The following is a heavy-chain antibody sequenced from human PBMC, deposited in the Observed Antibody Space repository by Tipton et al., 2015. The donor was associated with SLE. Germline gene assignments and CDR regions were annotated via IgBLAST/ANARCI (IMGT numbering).Heavy chain of an antibody. D-gene: IGHD3-22*01. CDR1: GDSINGYY. Sequence: LRLSCTVSGDSINGYYWTWIRQPPGKGLEWVGYVYSSGFSDYNPSLRSRVTISLDTSKNQFSLRLSSATAADTAVYYCARVGHGFDDSGYNAHYYYYMDVWGKGTTVTVSS. V-gene: IGHV4-59*01. CDR2: VYSSGFS. J-gene: IGHJ6*03. CDR3: ARVGHGFDDSGYNAHYYYYMDV.